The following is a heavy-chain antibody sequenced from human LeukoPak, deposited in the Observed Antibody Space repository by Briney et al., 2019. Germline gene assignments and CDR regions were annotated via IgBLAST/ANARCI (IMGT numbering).Heavy chain of an antibody. CDR2: ISGSGGSA. J-gene: IGHJ4*02. V-gene: IGHV3-23*01. CDR3: AKSMRGYYRFDY. D-gene: IGHD3-3*01. CDR1: RFTFSNYA. Sequence: GPLRLSCAASRFTFSNYAMSWVRQAPGKGLEWVSVISGSGGSAYYADSVKGRFTVSRDNSKNTLLLQMNSLRAEDTALYYCAKSMRGYYRFDYWGQGALVTVSS.